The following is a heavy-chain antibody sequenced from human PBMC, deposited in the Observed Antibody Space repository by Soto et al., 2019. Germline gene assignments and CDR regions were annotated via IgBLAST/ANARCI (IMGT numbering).Heavy chain of an antibody. V-gene: IGHV3-30-3*01. Sequence: QVQLVESGGGVVQPGRSLRLSCAASGFTFSSYAMHWVRQAPGKGLEWVAVISYDGSNKYYADSVKGRFTISRDNSTNSLYLKMNSLRAEDTDMYYCARAHSDFWSGYHLDYWGQGTLVTVSS. CDR2: ISYDGSNK. J-gene: IGHJ4*02. CDR1: GFTFSSYA. CDR3: ARAHSDFWSGYHLDY. D-gene: IGHD3-3*01.